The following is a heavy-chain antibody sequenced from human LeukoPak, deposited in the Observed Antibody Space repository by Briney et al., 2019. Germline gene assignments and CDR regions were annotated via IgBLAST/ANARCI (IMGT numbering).Heavy chain of an antibody. Sequence: GGSLRLSCAASGFTFSSYGMHWVRQAPGKGLEWVAFIRYDEGKTFYADSSKGRFTISRDNTKNTLYLQMNSLRPEDTAVFYCAKDGYSSGRNWGYFDSWGQGTLVTVSS. CDR2: IRYDEGKT. CDR1: GFTFSSYG. D-gene: IGHD6-19*01. J-gene: IGHJ4*02. V-gene: IGHV3-30*02. CDR3: AKDGYSSGRNWGYFDS.